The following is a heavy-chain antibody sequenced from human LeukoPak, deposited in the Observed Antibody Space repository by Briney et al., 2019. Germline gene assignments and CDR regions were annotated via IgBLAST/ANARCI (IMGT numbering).Heavy chain of an antibody. CDR3: TRAPGGDSSGYCSDY. CDR2: IRSKASSYAT. CDR1: GFTFSGSA. V-gene: IGHV3-73*01. D-gene: IGHD3-22*01. Sequence: GGSLRLSCAASGFTFSGSAMHWVRQASGKGLEWVGRIRSKASSYATAYAASVKGRFTISRDDSKNTAYLQMNSLKTEDTAVYYCTRAPGGDSSGYCSDYWGQGTLVTVSS. J-gene: IGHJ4*02.